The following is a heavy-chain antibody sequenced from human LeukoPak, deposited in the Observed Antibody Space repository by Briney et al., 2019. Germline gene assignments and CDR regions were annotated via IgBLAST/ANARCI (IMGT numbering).Heavy chain of an antibody. D-gene: IGHD1-1*01. J-gene: IGHJ4*01. V-gene: IGHV3-30-3*01. CDR1: GFTFRNYY. CDR3: ARDLSGHWTYDY. CDR2: ISLDGNNE. Sequence: GGSLRLSCAASGFTFRNYYMHWVRQAPDKGLEWVAVISLDGNNEYYADSVKGRFSLSRDNSMNILYLQLNSLRTEDTAMYYCARDLSGHWTYDYWGQGTLVTVSS.